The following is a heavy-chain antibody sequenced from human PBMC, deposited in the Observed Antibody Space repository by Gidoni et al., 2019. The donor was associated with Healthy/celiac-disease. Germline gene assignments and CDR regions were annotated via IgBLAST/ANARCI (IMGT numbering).Heavy chain of an antibody. Sequence: QVQLQESGPGLVKPSQTLSLTCTVSGGSISSGGYDWSWIRQHPGKGLEWIGSIYDSGSTHYNPALKSRVTIAVDTSKNQFSLKLSSVTAEDTAVYYCARDPGVKREGMWDACDIWGQGTMVTVSS. CDR3: ARDPGVKREGMWDACDI. CDR2: IYDSGST. V-gene: IGHV4-31*03. J-gene: IGHJ3*02. D-gene: IGHD1-26*01. CDR1: GGSISSGGYD.